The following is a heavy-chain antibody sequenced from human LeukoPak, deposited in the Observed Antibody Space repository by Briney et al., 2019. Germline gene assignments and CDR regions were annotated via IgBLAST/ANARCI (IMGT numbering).Heavy chain of an antibody. CDR1: GYTFTGYY. Sequence: SVKVSCKASGYTFTGYYMHWVRQAPGQGLEWMGWINPNSGGTNYAQKFQGRVTMTRDTSISTAYMELSRLRSDDTAVYYCARGPLYYYDSSGYYDFDYWGQGTLVTVSS. J-gene: IGHJ4*02. D-gene: IGHD3-22*01. CDR2: INPNSGGT. V-gene: IGHV1-2*02. CDR3: ARGPLYYYDSSGYYDFDY.